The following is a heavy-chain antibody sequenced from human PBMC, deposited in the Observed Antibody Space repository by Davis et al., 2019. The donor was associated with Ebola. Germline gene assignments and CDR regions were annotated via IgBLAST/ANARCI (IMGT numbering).Heavy chain of an antibody. Sequence: GGSLRLSCAASGFTFSSYWMSWVRQAPGKGLEWVANIKQDGSEKYYVDSVKGRFTISRDNAKNSLYLQMNSLRDEDAAVYFCARGGKLPVGYYYYGMDVWGQGTTVTVSS. CDR1: GFTFSSYW. CDR2: IKQDGSEK. CDR3: ARGGKLPVGYYYYGMDV. J-gene: IGHJ6*02. D-gene: IGHD2-15*01. V-gene: IGHV3-7*01.